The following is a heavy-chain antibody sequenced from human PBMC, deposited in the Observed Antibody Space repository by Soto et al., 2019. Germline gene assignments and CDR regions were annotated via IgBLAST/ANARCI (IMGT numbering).Heavy chain of an antibody. Sequence: SQSHSLTCAISGDSVASNSAAWNWVRQSPSRGLEWLGRTYYRSKWYTDYAESVKSRITINPDTSKNQDSLQLKSVTPEDTAVNYCTTGATMGGDVNHYYGIGVWGEGTTVT. J-gene: IGHJ6*02. V-gene: IGHV6-1*01. CDR2: TYYRSKWYT. D-gene: IGHD3-10*01. CDR3: TTGATMGGDVNHYYGIGV. CDR1: GDSVASNSAA.